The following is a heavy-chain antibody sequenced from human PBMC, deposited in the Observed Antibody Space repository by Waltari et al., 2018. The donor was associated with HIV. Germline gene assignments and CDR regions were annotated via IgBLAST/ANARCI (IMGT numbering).Heavy chain of an antibody. V-gene: IGHV3-7*01. CDR3: ARWGVV. D-gene: IGHD2-8*01. Sequence: VQMVESGGGLVQPGGSLRLSCVASGFTLSDSWMSWVRQAPGKGLEWVANIKEDGSEKYYVDSVKGRFTISRDNAKNSLYLQMNSLRAEDTAVYHCARWGVVWGQGTMVTVSS. CDR2: IKEDGSEK. CDR1: GFTLSDSW. J-gene: IGHJ3*01.